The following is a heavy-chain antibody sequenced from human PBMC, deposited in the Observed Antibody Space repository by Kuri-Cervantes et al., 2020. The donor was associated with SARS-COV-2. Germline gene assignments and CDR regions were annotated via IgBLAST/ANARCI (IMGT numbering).Heavy chain of an antibody. CDR3: TTLIDY. V-gene: IGHV3-73*01. J-gene: IGHJ4*02. Sequence: LSLTCAASGFTFSSYGMHWVRQASGKGLEWVGRVRGKANNYATAYAASVKGRFTISRDDLKNMAYLQMNSLKTEDTAVYYCTTLIDYWGQGALVTVSS. CDR1: GFTFSSYG. CDR2: VRGKANNYAT.